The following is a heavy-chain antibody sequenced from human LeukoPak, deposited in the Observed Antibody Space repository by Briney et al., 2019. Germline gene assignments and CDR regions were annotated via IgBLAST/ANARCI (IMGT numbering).Heavy chain of an antibody. CDR1: GYIFTSYY. J-gene: IGHJ4*02. Sequence: ASVKVSCKASGYIFTSYYMHWVRQAPGQALEWMGIINPSGSSTSYAQKFQGRVTMTRDMSTSTVYMELSSLRSEDTAVYYCARDLKGGWLQPAYWGQGTLVTVSS. V-gene: IGHV1-46*01. CDR2: INPSGSST. D-gene: IGHD5-24*01. CDR3: ARDLKGGWLQPAY.